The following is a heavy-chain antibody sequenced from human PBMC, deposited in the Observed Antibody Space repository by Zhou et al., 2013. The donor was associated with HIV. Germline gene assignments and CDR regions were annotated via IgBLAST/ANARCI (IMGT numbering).Heavy chain of an antibody. CDR2: IIPIVGIA. J-gene: IGHJ3*01. CDR1: GGTFSTYG. V-gene: IGHV1-69*04. CDR3: SRAIKEPPVVRDAFHV. D-gene: IGHD3-22*01. Sequence: QVQLVQSGAEVKKPGSSVKVSCKASGGTFSTYGINWVRQAPGQGLEWMGRIIPIVGIANYSQKFLGRVTITADKSTSTVYMELGSLKSEDTAVYYCSRAIKEPPVVRDAFHVWGQGTLVTVSS.